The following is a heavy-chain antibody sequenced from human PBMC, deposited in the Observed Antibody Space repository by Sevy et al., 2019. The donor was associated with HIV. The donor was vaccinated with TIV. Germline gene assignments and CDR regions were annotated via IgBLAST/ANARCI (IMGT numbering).Heavy chain of an antibody. CDR2: IYSDGST. D-gene: IGHD5-18*01. CDR3: ARGKSGYGYGLDY. Sequence: GGSLRLSCAASGFPVSSNYMSWVLQAPGKGLEWVSVIYSDGSTYHADSVKGRFTISRDNSKNTLYLQMNSLRVEDTAVYYCARGKSGYGYGLDYWGQGTLVTVSS. CDR1: GFPVSSNY. V-gene: IGHV3-66*01. J-gene: IGHJ4*02.